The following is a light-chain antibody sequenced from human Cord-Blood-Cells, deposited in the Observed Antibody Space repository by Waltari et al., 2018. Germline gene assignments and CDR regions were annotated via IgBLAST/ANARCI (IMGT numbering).Light chain of an antibody. J-gene: IGKJ4*01. CDR2: GAS. CDR3: QQYNNWPLT. Sequence: EIVMTQSPATLSVSPGERATLSCRASQSVSSNLAWYQQKPGQAPRLLIYGASTRATGIPARFSGSGSGTECTLTISSLQSEDFAVYDCQQYNNWPLTVGGGTKVEIK. V-gene: IGKV3-15*01. CDR1: QSVSSN.